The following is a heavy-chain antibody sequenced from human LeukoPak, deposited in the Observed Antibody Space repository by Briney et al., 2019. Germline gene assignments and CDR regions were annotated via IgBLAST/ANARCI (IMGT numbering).Heavy chain of an antibody. J-gene: IGHJ4*02. D-gene: IGHD3-22*01. Sequence: GGSLRLSCAASGFTFSSYAMSWVRQAPGKGLEWVSALSGSGDNTYYADSVKGRFTISRDNSKNTLYLQMNSLRAEDTAVYYCARDYDSSGFYDYWGQGTLVTVSS. CDR3: ARDYDSSGFYDY. CDR1: GFTFSSYA. CDR2: LSGSGDNT. V-gene: IGHV3-23*01.